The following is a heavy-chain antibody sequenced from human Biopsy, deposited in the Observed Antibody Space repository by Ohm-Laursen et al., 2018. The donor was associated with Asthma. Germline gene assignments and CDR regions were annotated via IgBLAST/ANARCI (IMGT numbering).Heavy chain of an antibody. CDR2: IYSGGTS. D-gene: IGHD3-22*01. Sequence: SLRLSCTASGFAVSRDHMFWVRQAPGKGLEGVSVIYSGGTSHTADSVRGRFTIPRDYSKNTLYLQMHSLRAEDTAVYYCARGDSSNWSHYYFDYWGQGTLVTVSS. CDR3: ARGDSSNWSHYYFDY. J-gene: IGHJ4*02. CDR1: GFAVSRDH. V-gene: IGHV3-53*01.